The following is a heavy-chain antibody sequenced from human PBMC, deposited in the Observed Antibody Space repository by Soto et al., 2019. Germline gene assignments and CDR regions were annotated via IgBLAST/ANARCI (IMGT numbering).Heavy chain of an antibody. CDR3: ARDAYVGSWYGKYNWFDP. D-gene: IGHD6-13*01. CDR1: GFTFSSYA. J-gene: IGHJ5*02. V-gene: IGHV3-30-3*01. Sequence: QVQLVESGGGVVQPGRSLRLSCAASGFTFSSYAMHWVRQAPGKGLEWVAVISYDGSNKYYADSVKGRFTISRDNSKNTLYLQMNSLRAEDTAVYYCARDAYVGSWYGKYNWFDPWGQGTLVTVSS. CDR2: ISYDGSNK.